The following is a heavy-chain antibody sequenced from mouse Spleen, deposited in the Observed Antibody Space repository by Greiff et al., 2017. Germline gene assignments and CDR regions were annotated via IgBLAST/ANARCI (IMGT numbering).Heavy chain of an antibody. Sequence: EVKVVESGGGLVKLGGSLKLSCAASGFTFSSYAMSWVRQTPEKRLEWVATISSGGGNTYYPDSVKGRFTISRDNAKNTLYLQMSSLKSEDTAMYYCARHVITTVVAHFDYWGQGTTLTVSS. CDR1: GFTFSSYA. V-gene: IGHV5-9*04. CDR3: ARHVITTVVAHFDY. CDR2: ISSGGGNT. D-gene: IGHD1-1*01. J-gene: IGHJ2*01.